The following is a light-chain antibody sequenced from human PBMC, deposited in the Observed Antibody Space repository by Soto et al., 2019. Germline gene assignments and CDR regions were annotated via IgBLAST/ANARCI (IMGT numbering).Light chain of an antibody. Sequence: DIQLTQSPSTLSASVGDRVTITCRASQGISNHLVWFQLKPGKVPKRLIYDASSLQTGVPSRFSGSGSGTDFTLTISSLQPEDFATYYCLQHNNFPLTFGQGTRLEI. CDR3: LQHNNFPLT. CDR2: DAS. J-gene: IGKJ5*01. CDR1: QGISNH. V-gene: IGKV1-17*03.